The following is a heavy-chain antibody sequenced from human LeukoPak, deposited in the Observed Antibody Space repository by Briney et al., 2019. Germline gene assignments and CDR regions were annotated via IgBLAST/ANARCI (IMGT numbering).Heavy chain of an antibody. V-gene: IGHV2-5*02. CDR3: AHSLVGSGYFDY. CDR1: GFSLSTTGVG. CDR2: IYWDDDK. J-gene: IGHJ4*02. Sequence: SGPTLVKPTQTLTLTCTFSGFSLSTTGVGVGWIRXPXXXXLEWLALIYWDDDKRYRPSLKSRLTLTKDTSKNQVVLTMTNMDPVDTATYYCAHSLVGSGYFDYWGQGALVTVSS. D-gene: IGHD1-26*01.